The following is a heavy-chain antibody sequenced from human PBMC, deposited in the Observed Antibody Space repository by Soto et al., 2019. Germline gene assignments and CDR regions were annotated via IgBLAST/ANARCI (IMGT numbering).Heavy chain of an antibody. D-gene: IGHD2-8*01. CDR1: GGTFSSYA. CDR2: IIPIFGTA. CDR3: ASSIVLMVYALYYYYGMDV. Sequence: SVKVSCKASGGTFSSYAISWARQAPGQGLEWMGGIIPIFGTANYEQKFQGRVTITADKSTSTAYMELSSLRSEDTAVYYCASSIVLMVYALYYYYGMDVWGQGTTVTVSS. J-gene: IGHJ6*02. V-gene: IGHV1-69*06.